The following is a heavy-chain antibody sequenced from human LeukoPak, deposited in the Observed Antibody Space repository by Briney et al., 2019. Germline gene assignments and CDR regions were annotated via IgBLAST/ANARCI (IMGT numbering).Heavy chain of an antibody. Sequence: GGSLRLSCAASGFTFSSYSMNWVRQPPGKGLEWVSSISISSSYIYYADPVQGRFTISRDNAKTSLYLQMNSLRAEDTAVYYCARFPFGITTYYYYYMDVWGKGTTVTVSS. CDR2: ISISSSYI. CDR1: GFTFSSYS. CDR3: ARFPFGITTYYYYYMDV. V-gene: IGHV3-21*01. J-gene: IGHJ6*03. D-gene: IGHD3-16*01.